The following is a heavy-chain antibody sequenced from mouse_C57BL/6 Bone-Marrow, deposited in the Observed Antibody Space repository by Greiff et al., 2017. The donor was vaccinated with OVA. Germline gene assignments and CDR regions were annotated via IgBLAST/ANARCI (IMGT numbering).Heavy chain of an antibody. CDR2: IYPRSGNT. CDR3: ARCGYFGNYYAMDY. Sequence: VQLQQSGAELARPGASVKLSCKASGYTFTSYGISWVKQRTGQGLEWIGEIYPRSGNTYYNEKFKGKATLTADKSPSTAYMELRSLTSEDAAVYFCARCGYFGNYYAMDYWGQGTSVTVSS. D-gene: IGHD2-3*01. J-gene: IGHJ4*01. CDR1: GYTFTSYG. V-gene: IGHV1-81*01.